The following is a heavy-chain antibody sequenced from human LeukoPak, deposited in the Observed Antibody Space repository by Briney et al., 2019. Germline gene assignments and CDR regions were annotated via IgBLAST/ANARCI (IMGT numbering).Heavy chain of an antibody. V-gene: IGHV3-30*18. J-gene: IGHJ4*02. CDR3: AKVALFSGYYPPFDY. CDR2: ISYDGSNE. Sequence: GGSLRLSCTASGFTLSNYVINTVGQAPGKGLEGVAVISYDGSNEYYADSVKGRFTTSRDNSKNTLFLQMNSLRPEDTAVYHCAKVALFSGYYPPFDYWGQGTLVTVSS. CDR1: GFTLSNYV. D-gene: IGHD3-22*01.